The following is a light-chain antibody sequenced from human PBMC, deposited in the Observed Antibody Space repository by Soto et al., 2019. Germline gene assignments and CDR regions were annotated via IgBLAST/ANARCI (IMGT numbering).Light chain of an antibody. CDR2: GAS. V-gene: IGKV3-20*01. Sequence: EIGLTQSPGTLSLSPGERATLSCRASQSVRSSYLAWYQQKPGQAPRLLIYGASSRATGIPDRFSGSGSGTDFSLTVSRLEPEDFAVYYCQQYDSSSEITFGQGTRLEI. CDR3: QQYDSSSEIT. J-gene: IGKJ5*01. CDR1: QSVRSSY.